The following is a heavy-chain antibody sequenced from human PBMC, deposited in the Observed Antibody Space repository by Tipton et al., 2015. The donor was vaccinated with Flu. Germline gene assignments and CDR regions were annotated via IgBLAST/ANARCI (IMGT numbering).Heavy chain of an antibody. J-gene: IGHJ4*02. CDR3: ARHQSSSLLPFDY. V-gene: IGHV4-38-2*02. Sequence: TLSLTCTIYGDSISSRFYWGWIRQPPGKGLEWIGNIYRTGSTYHNPSLRSRVTMSVDTSKNQFSLRLTSVTAADTAVFYCARHQSSSLLPFDYWDQGTLVTVSS. D-gene: IGHD6-6*01. CDR1: GDSISSRFY. CDR2: IYRTGST.